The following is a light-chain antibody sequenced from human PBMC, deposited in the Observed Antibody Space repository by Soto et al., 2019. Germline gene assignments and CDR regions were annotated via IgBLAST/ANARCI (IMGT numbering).Light chain of an antibody. J-gene: IGKJ4*01. Sequence: EIVVTQSPATLSVSPGERATLSCRASQSVGNNFAWYQQKPGQAPRLLIFATSTRATGVPARFSGSGSGTEFTLTISSLQSEDFAVYYCQQYGDCPLTFGRGAKVEIE. CDR1: QSVGNN. V-gene: IGKV3-15*01. CDR3: QQYGDCPLT. CDR2: ATS.